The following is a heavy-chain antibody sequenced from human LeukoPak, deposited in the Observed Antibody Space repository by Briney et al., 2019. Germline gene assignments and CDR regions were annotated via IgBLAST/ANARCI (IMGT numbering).Heavy chain of an antibody. CDR2: INPNSGGT. J-gene: IGHJ6*03. V-gene: IGHV1-2*02. CDR1: GYTLTSYG. Sequence: ASVKVSCRASGYTLTSYGISWVRQAPGQGLEWMGWINPNSGGTNYAQKFQGRVTMTRDTSISTAYMELSRLTSDDTAVYYCARDPLRYDYPRYMDVWGKGTTVTVSS. D-gene: IGHD3-16*01. CDR3: ARDPLRYDYPRYMDV.